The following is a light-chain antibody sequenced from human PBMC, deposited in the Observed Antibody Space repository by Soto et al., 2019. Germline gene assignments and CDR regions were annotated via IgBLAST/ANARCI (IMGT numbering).Light chain of an antibody. Sequence: DIQMTQSPSTLSASVGDRVTITCRASQSITDWLAWYQQKPGKAPKFLIYKASNLEAGVPSRFSGSGSGTEFTLTISSVQSDDFATYYCQYWDDYSWTFGQGTKVEIK. V-gene: IGKV1-5*03. CDR1: QSITDW. J-gene: IGKJ1*01. CDR2: KAS. CDR3: QYWDDYSWT.